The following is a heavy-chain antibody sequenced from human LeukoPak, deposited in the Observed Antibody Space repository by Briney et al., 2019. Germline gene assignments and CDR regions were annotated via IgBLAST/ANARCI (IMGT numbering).Heavy chain of an antibody. CDR3: ARDRVLHY. CDR1: GFTFSRYE. J-gene: IGHJ4*02. V-gene: IGHV3-7*01. D-gene: IGHD1-1*01. CDR2: IKQDGSEK. Sequence: GGSLRLSCAASGFTFSRYEMSWVRQAPGKRLEWVANIKQDGSEKYYVDSVKGRFTISRDNAKNSLYLQMNSLRAEDTAVYYCARDRVLHYWGQGALVTVSS.